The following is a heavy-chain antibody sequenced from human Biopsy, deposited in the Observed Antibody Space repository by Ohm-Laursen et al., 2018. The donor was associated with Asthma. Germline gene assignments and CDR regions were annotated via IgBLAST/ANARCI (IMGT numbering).Heavy chain of an antibody. CDR1: GYPFTDYY. D-gene: IGHD3-16*01. Sequence: SSVKVSCKASGYPFTDYYVHWVRQVPGQGLEWMGRIDPNSGGTNYAQKFLGRVTMTRDTSVNTAFMVLSRLRSDDTAVYYCARIKIRIGAGTDRYFDLWGRGTLVTVSS. CDR3: ARIKIRIGAGTDRYFDL. J-gene: IGHJ2*01. V-gene: IGHV1-2*06. CDR2: IDPNSGGT.